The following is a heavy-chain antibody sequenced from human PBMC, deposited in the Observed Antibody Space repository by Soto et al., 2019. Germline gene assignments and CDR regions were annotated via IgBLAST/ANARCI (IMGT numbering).Heavy chain of an antibody. CDR3: TRCGIRYHSIGYYLGIDGMDV. Sequence: QVQLVQSGAEVKKRESSVRVSCKASGGTINSYATTWVRQAPVQGLEWMGGTIPMFSTTNYAEKCQGRVTITADESTNTAYMELSSLRSEDTAVYYCTRCGIRYHSIGYYLGIDGMDVWGQGTTVIVSS. V-gene: IGHV1-69*12. CDR1: GGTINSYA. J-gene: IGHJ6*02. CDR2: TIPMFSTT. D-gene: IGHD3-22*01.